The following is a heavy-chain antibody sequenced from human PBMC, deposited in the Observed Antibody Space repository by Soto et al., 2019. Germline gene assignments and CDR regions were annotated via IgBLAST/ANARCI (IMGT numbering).Heavy chain of an antibody. CDR3: ARGSATPYYYDSSGYYQTSDWNYFDY. CDR1: GCTCSSYG. Sequence: GGSLRLSCAASGCTCSSYGGRWVRQAPGKGLEWVAVISYDGSNKYYADSVKGRFTISRDNSKNTLYLQMNSLRAEDTAVYYCARGSATPYYYDSSGYYQTSDWNYFDYWGQGTLVTVSS. CDR2: ISYDGSNK. D-gene: IGHD3-22*01. V-gene: IGHV3-30-3*01. J-gene: IGHJ4*02.